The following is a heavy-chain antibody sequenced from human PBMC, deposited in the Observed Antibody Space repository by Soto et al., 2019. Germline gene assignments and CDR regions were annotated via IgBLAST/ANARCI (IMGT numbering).Heavy chain of an antibody. CDR3: ARVGRFLCWFDS. D-gene: IGHD3-3*01. CDR2: INHSGST. CDR1: GGSFSGYY. J-gene: IGHJ5*01. Sequence: PSETLSLTCAVYGGSFSGYYWSWIRQPPGKGLEWIGEINHSGSTNYNPSLKSRVTISVDTSKNQFSLKLSSVTAADAAVYYCARVGRFLCWFDSWGQGTLVTVSS. V-gene: IGHV4-34*01.